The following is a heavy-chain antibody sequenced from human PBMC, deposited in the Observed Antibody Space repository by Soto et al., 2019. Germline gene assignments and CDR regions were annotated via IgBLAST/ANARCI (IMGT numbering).Heavy chain of an antibody. CDR1: GGTFSSYT. Sequence: QVQLVQSGAEVKKPGSSVKVSCKASGGTFSSYTISWVRQAPGQGLEWMGSIIPILGIANYAQKFQGRVTITADKSTSTAYMELSSLRSEDTAVYYCARDRAGGSMDIWGQGTMVTVSS. D-gene: IGHD2-15*01. V-gene: IGHV1-69*08. CDR2: IIPILGIA. J-gene: IGHJ3*02. CDR3: ARDRAGGSMDI.